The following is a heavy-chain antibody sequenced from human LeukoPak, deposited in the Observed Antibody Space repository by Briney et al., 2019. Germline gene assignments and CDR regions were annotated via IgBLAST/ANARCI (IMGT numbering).Heavy chain of an antibody. Sequence: GGSLRLSCAASGFTFSSYSMNWVRQAPGKGLEWVSSISSSSSYTYYADSVKGRFTISRDNDKNSLYLQMNTLRAEDTAVYYCARVGYSMFYGMDVWGQGTTVTVSS. J-gene: IGHJ6*02. CDR1: GFTFSSYS. D-gene: IGHD2-15*01. V-gene: IGHV3-21*01. CDR3: ARVGYSMFYGMDV. CDR2: ISSSSSYT.